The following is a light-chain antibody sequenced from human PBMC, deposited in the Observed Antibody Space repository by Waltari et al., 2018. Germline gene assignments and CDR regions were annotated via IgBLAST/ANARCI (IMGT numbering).Light chain of an antibody. Sequence: QSALTQPASVSGSPGQSITISCTGTSSDVGGYNSVSCYQQHPGKAPKLMIYEVSNRPSGVSNRFSGSKSGNTASLTISGLQAEDEADYYCSSYTSSTHVVFGGGTKLTVL. CDR1: SSDVGGYNS. J-gene: IGLJ2*01. CDR3: SSYTSSTHVV. CDR2: EVS. V-gene: IGLV2-14*01.